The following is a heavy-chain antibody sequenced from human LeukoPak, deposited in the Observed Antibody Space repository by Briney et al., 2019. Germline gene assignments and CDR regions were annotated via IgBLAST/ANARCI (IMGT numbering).Heavy chain of an antibody. CDR1: GFTFSSYE. CDR3: ARVTSPSGY. Sequence: GGSLRLSCAASGFTFSSYEMNWVRQAPGKGLEWVSYISSSGSTIYYADSVKGRFTISRDNAKNSLYLQMNSLRAEDTAAYYCARVTSPSGYWGQGTLVTVSS. D-gene: IGHD7-27*01. CDR2: ISSSGSTI. V-gene: IGHV3-48*03. J-gene: IGHJ4*02.